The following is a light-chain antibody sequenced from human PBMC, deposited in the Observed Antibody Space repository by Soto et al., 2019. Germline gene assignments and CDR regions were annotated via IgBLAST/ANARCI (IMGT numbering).Light chain of an antibody. CDR1: QSVSSY. CDR2: AAS. Sequence: EMPFRQSPATQSLPPAERPTLSCVASQSVSSYLAWYQPKPGQAHGLLIYAASNRATGIAARFSGSGSRTDFTLATGSLAPEDFAVYCCQQRRTFGEGTKVDIK. CDR3: QQRRT. J-gene: IGKJ1*01. V-gene: IGKV3-11*01.